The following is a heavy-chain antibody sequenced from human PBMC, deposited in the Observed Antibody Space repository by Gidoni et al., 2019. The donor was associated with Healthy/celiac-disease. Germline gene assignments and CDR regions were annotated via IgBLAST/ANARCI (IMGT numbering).Heavy chain of an antibody. D-gene: IGHD2-21*02. CDR2: INWNGGST. V-gene: IGHV3-20*01. J-gene: IGHJ3*02. CDR3: ARASGGDRWSAFDI. Sequence: EVQLVESGGGVVRPGGSLRLSWAASGFTFDDYGMSWVRQCPGKGLEWVAGINWNGGSTGYADSVKGRVTISRDNAKNSLYLQMNSLRAEDTALYHCARASGGDRWSAFDIWGQGTMVTVSS. CDR1: GFTFDDYG.